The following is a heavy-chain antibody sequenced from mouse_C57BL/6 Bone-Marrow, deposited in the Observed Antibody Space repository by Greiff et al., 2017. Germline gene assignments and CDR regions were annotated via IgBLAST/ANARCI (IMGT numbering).Heavy chain of an antibody. Sequence: EVQLQQSGPVLVKPGASVKMSCKASGYTFTDYYMNWVKQSHGKSLEWIGVINPYNGGTSYNQKFKGKATLTVDKSSSTAYMELNSLTSEDSAVYYCARPPRGKAYFDYWGQGTTLTVSS. CDR3: ARPPRGKAYFDY. CDR2: INPYNGGT. D-gene: IGHD1-1*01. CDR1: GYTFTDYY. J-gene: IGHJ2*01. V-gene: IGHV1-19*01.